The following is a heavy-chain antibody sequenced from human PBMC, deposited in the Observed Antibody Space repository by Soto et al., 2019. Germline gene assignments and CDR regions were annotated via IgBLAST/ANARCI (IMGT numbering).Heavy chain of an antibody. D-gene: IGHD4-17*01. Sequence: VASVKVSCKASGYTFTTYNMHWVRQAPVQGLEWMGIINPSDGSTNYAQKFQGRVTMTRDTSTSTVYMELSSLRSEDTAVYYCARLPGLPYCDYWGQGTLVTVSS. CDR3: ARLPGLPYCDY. CDR1: GYTFTTYN. CDR2: INPSDGST. V-gene: IGHV1-46*01. J-gene: IGHJ4*02.